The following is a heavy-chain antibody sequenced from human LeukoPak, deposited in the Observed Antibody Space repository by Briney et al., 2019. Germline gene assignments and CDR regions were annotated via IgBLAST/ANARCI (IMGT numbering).Heavy chain of an antibody. J-gene: IGHJ5*02. D-gene: IGHD1-1*01. Sequence: SETLSLTCGVSGYSISTGYYWGWIRQPPGKTLEWIGSIYHSGRTYYNPSLKSRVAISVDTSKNQFSLRLSSVTAADTAVYYCARATTGTTRWFGPWGQGTLVTVSS. CDR1: GYSISTGYY. V-gene: IGHV4-38-2*01. CDR3: ARATTGTTRWFGP. CDR2: IYHSGRT.